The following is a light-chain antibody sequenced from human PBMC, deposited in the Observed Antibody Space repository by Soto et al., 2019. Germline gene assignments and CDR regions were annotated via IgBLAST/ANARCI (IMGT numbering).Light chain of an antibody. CDR3: SSYTSSSSYV. V-gene: IGLV2-14*01. J-gene: IGLJ1*01. CDR1: GRDVGGYNL. Sequence: QSVLTQPASVSGSPGQSITISCSGTGRDVGGYNLVSWYQQSPGKAPKLLIYEVRHRPSGVSYRFSGSKSGNTASLTISSLLPEDEAVYFCSSYTSSSSYVFGSGTKLTVL. CDR2: EVR.